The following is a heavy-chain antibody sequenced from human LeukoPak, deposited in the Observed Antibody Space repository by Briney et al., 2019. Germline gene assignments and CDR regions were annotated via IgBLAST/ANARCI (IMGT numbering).Heavy chain of an antibody. CDR1: GFTFSDHY. J-gene: IGHJ4*02. Sequence: GGSLRLSCAASGFTFSDHYMSWIRQAPGKGLEWVSYISSSSSFTKYADSVKGRFTISRDNAKNSLYLQLNSLRAEDTAVYYCARDVGDYWGQGTLVTVSS. CDR3: ARDVGDY. CDR2: ISSSSSFT. V-gene: IGHV3-11*05.